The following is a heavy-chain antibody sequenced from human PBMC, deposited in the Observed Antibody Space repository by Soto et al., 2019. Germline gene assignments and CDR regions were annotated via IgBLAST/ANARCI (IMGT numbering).Heavy chain of an antibody. Sequence: PSETLSLTCTVSGGSISRYYWSWIRQPPGKGLEWIGYIYYSGSTNYNPSLKSRVTISVDTSKNQFSLKLSSVTAADTAVYYCARLGGGSRRPRPTYFDYWGQGTLVTVSS. D-gene: IGHD3-16*01. CDR3: ARLGGGSRRPRPTYFDY. CDR1: GGSISRYY. J-gene: IGHJ4*02. V-gene: IGHV4-59*01. CDR2: IYYSGST.